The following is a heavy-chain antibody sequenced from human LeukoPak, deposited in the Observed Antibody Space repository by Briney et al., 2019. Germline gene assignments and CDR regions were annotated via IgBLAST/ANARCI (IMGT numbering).Heavy chain of an antibody. D-gene: IGHD5-18*01. CDR3: AKDRGAMVRDY. CDR2: IGFDGAVK. CDR1: GFTFRRFG. J-gene: IGHJ4*02. V-gene: IGHV3-30*02. Sequence: PGGSLRLSCAASGFTFRRFGMHWVRQAPGKGLEWVALIGFDGAVKYSGDSVKGRFTISRDNSKNTLYLQMNSLRAEDTAVYYCAKDRGAMVRDYWGQGTLVTVSS.